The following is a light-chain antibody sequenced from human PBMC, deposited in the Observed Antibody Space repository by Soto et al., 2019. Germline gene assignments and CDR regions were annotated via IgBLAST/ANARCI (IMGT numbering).Light chain of an antibody. Sequence: DIQMTQSPSSLSASEGDRVTITCRASQSVSSSLNWYQQKPGKAPKLLIYDASSLEGGIPSRFSGSGSGTKFTLTISSLQPADFATYYCQQYNSESTFGQGTKLGIK. CDR3: QQYNSEST. J-gene: IGKJ2*01. CDR1: QSVSSS. V-gene: IGKV1-5*01. CDR2: DAS.